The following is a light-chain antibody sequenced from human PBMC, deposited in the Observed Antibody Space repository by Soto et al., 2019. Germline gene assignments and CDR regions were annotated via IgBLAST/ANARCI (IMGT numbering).Light chain of an antibody. CDR3: QQYTSYPWT. CDR2: GAS. J-gene: IGKJ1*01. Sequence: RMTQSPSSLSASVGDTITITCRASRTINTYLNWFQQKPGEPPRLLIYGASTLHDGVPSRFSGSGSGADFTLTISGLQPEDFATYYCQQYTSYPWTFGQGTKVDIK. V-gene: IGKV1-39*01. CDR1: RTINTY.